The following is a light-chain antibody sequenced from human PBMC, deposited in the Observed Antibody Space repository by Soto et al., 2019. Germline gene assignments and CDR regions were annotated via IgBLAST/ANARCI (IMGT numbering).Light chain of an antibody. CDR1: SSDVGGYNY. V-gene: IGLV2-11*01. J-gene: IGLJ1*01. CDR2: DVS. Sequence: QSVLTQPRSVSRSPGQSVTISCTGTSSDVGGYNYVSWYQQHPGKAPKLMINDVSKRPSGVPDRFSGSKSGNTASLTISGLQAEDEADYYCCAYAGTYTFYVFGTGTKLTVL. CDR3: CAYAGTYTFYV.